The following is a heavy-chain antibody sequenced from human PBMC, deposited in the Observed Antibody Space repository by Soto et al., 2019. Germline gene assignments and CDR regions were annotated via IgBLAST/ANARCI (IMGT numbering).Heavy chain of an antibody. D-gene: IGHD3-22*01. CDR2: IWYDGSNK. J-gene: IGHJ3*02. V-gene: IGHV3-33*01. CDR1: GFTFSSYG. CDR3: ASLREYYYDSSGYEDAFDI. Sequence: QVPLVESGGGVVQPGRSLRLSCAASGFTFSSYGMHWVRQAPGKGLEWVAVIWYDGSNKYYADSVKGRFTISRDNSKNTLYLQMNSLRAEDTAVYYCASLREYYYDSSGYEDAFDIWGQGTMVTVSS.